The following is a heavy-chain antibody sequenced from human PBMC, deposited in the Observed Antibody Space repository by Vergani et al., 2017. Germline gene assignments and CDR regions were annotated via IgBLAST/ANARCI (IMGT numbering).Heavy chain of an antibody. Sequence: QVQLQESGPGLVKPSQTLSLTCTVSGGSISSGSYYWSWIRQPAGKGLEWIGRIYSSGSTNYNPSLKSRVTISVDTSKNQFSLKLSSVTAADTAVYYCATGPERSSWLNWFDPWGQGTLVTVSS. CDR1: GGSISSGSYY. CDR3: ATGPERSSWLNWFDP. V-gene: IGHV4-61*02. D-gene: IGHD6-13*01. J-gene: IGHJ5*02. CDR2: IYSSGST.